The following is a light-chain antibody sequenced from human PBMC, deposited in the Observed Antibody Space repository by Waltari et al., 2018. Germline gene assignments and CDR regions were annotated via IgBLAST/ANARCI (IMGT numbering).Light chain of an antibody. Sequence: DIQVIQSPPSPSASAGDRVTITFQTIQESFQYLNWYQQKPGTAPKLVVYVGYVLGKGVPSRFGGSGSGTDFALTISSLQPEGVATYFCQRYDNLLSITFGGGTKVEI. V-gene: IGKV1-33*01. J-gene: IGKJ4*01. CDR2: VGY. CDR1: QESFQY. CDR3: QRYDNLLSIT.